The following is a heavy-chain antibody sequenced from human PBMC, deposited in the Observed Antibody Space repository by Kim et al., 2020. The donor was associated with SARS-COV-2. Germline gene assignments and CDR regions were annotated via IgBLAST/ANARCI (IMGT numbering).Heavy chain of an antibody. V-gene: IGHV4-39*01. CDR2: IYYSGST. CDR3: ASNYDIFMDV. CDR1: GGSISSSSYY. D-gene: IGHD3-9*01. J-gene: IGHJ6*02. Sequence: SETLSLTCTVSGGSISSSSYYWGWIRQPPGKGLEWIGSIYYSGSTYYNPSLKSRVTISVDTSKNQFSLKLSSVTAADTAVYYCASNYDIFMDVWGQGTTVTVSS.